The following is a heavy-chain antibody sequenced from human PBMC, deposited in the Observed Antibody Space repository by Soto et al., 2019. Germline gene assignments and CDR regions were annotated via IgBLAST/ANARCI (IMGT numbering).Heavy chain of an antibody. CDR2: INADNTNT. D-gene: IGHD1-1*01. V-gene: IGHV1-3*01. J-gene: IGHJ4*02. CDR1: GYTFTNYH. CDR3: ARDRNWADY. Sequence: QVQLVQSGAEVKKPGASVKGSGKDSGYTFTNYHMHWVRQAPGQRLEWMGWINADNTNTKYSQKFQGRVTLTRDTSARPVYMEVSSLRSEDPAMYYCARDRNWADYWGQGKLVTVSS.